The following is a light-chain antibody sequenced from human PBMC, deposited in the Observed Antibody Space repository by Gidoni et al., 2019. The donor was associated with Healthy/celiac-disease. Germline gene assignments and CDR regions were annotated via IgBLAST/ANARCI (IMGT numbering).Light chain of an antibody. CDR1: QGISSW. V-gene: IGKV1-5*03. CDR2: KAS. J-gene: IGKJ2*04. Sequence: DIQMTQSPSTLSASVGDRVTITCRASQGISSWLAWYQQKPGKAPKLLIYKASSLESGVPSRFSGSGSGTEFTLTISSLQPDDFATYYCQQYNSYPMCSFGQGTKLEIK. CDR3: QQYNSYPMCS.